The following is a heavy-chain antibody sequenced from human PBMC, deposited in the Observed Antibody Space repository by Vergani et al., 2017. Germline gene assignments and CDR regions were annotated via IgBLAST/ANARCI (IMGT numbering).Heavy chain of an antibody. CDR2: IYPADSDT. J-gene: IGHJ4*02. D-gene: IGHD1-1*01. CDR3: ARHTTYTDS. CDR1: EYSFGHYW. V-gene: IGHV5-51*01. Sequence: EVELVQSGPEMRKPGESLKISCKGSEYSFGHYWIGGGRQMPGEGLEWMGIIYPADSDTRYSPSFQGQVTISADKSISTAFLQWDSLKASDTALYYCARHTTYTDSWGQGTLVTVSS.